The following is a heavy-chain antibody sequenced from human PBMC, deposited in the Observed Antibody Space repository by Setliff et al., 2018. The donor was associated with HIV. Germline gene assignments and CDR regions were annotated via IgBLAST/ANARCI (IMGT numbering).Heavy chain of an antibody. J-gene: IGHJ4*02. CDR2: FYYSGIT. V-gene: IGHV4-59*08. CDR1: GGSISSYY. CDR3: ARSSRGSLRDLDY. D-gene: IGHD2-21*02. Sequence: PSETLSLTCTVSGGSISSYYWNWVRQPPGRGLEWIGYFYYSGITHYDPSLKSRVSISVDASKNQFSLRLNSVTVADTAVYFCARSSRGSLRDLDYWGPGTLVTVSS.